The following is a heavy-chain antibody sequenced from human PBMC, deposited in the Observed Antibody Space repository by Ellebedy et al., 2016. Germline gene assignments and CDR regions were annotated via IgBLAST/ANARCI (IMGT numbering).Heavy chain of an antibody. V-gene: IGHV4-39*01. CDR3: VRQWDHYDSSGYYRGVEEGKYGMDV. J-gene: IGHJ6*02. CDR1: GGSISSSNYY. D-gene: IGHD3-22*01. CDR2: ISYTEDS. Sequence: SETLSLTCTVSGGSISSSNYYWGWIRQPPGKGLEWIGIISYTEDSYYNPSLQSRVTTSVDTSKNQFILRLSSVTAADTAVYYCVRQWDHYDSSGYYRGVEEGKYGMDVWGQGTTVTVSS.